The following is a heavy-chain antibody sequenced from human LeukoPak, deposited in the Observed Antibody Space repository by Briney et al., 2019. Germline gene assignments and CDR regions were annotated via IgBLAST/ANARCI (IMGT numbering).Heavy chain of an antibody. CDR1: GFTFSSYS. V-gene: IGHV3-21*01. CDR2: ISSSSSYI. Sequence: GGSLRLSCAASGFTFSSYSMNWVRQAPGKGLEWVSSISSSSSYIYYADSVKGRFTISRNNAKNSLYLQMNSLRAEDTAVYYCARAFPNYDSSGIYDYWGQGTLVTVSS. D-gene: IGHD3-22*01. CDR3: ARAFPNYDSSGIYDY. J-gene: IGHJ4*02.